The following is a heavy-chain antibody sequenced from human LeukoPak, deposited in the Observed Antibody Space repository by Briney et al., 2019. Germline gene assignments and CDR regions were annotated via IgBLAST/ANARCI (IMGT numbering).Heavy chain of an antibody. CDR3: ARRAYSSGYYYFDY. CDR1: GGSFSGYY. J-gene: IGHJ4*02. V-gene: IGHV4-59*08. Sequence: PSETLSLTCAVYGGSFSGYYWSWIRQPPGKGLEWIGYMYYSGSTNYNPSLKSRVTISVDTSKDQFSLQLSSVTAADTAVYYCARRAYSSGYYYFDYWGQGTLVTVSS. D-gene: IGHD3-22*01. CDR2: MYYSGST.